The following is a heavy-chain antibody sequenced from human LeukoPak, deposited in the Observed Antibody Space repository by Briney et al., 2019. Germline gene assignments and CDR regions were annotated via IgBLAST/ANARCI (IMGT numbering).Heavy chain of an antibody. J-gene: IGHJ4*02. CDR2: INHSGST. Sequence: SETLSLTCTVSGGSISSYYWSWIRQPPGKGLEWIGEINHSGSTNYNPSLKSRVTISVDTSKNQFSLKLSSVTAADTAVYYCARGPAAIFFDYWGQGTLVTVSS. D-gene: IGHD2-2*01. CDR1: GGSISSYY. CDR3: ARGPAAIFFDY. V-gene: IGHV4-34*01.